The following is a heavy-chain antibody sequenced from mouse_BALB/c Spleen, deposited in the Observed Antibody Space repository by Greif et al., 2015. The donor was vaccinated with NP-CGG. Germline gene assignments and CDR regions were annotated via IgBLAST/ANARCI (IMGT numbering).Heavy chain of an antibody. CDR2: IYPGNGDT. Sequence: QVQLQQSGAELVKPGASVKMSCKASGYTFTSYNMHWVKQTPGQGLEWIGAIYPGNGDTSYNQKFKGKATLTADKSSSTAYMQLSSLTSEDSAVYYCARGWGNYWGQGTTLTVSS. V-gene: IGHV1-12*01. CDR1: GYTFTSYN. CDR3: ARGWGNY. J-gene: IGHJ2*01. D-gene: IGHD1-1*02.